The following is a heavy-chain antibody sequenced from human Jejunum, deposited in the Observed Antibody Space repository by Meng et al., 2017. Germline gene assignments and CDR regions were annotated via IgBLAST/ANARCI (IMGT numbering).Heavy chain of an antibody. J-gene: IGHJ5*02. V-gene: IGHV4-39*01. CDR2: IFYSGST. D-gene: IGHD4-11*01. CDR3: ARRDYSNWFYP. Sequence: QRQLQESGAGRVKPPGTLSRSCTVSDGSISSSTYYWGWIRQPPGKGLEWIGNIFYSGSTYYNPSLKSRVTISVDTSKNQFSLRLSSVTAAETAVYYCARRDYSNWFYPWGQGTLVTVSS. CDR1: DGSISSSTYY.